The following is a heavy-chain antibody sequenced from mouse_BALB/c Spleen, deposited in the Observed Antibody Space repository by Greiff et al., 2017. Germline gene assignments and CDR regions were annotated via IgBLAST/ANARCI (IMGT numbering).Heavy chain of an antibody. CDR3: ARAPLRGAFDY. CDR1: GFTFSSFG. CDR2: ISSGSSTI. V-gene: IGHV5-17*02. Sequence: EVKLVESGGGLVQPGGSRKLSCAASGFTFSSFGMHWVRQAPEKGLEWVAYISSGSSTIYYADTVKGRFTISRDNPKNTLFLQMTSLRSEDTAMYYGARAPLRGAFDYWGQGTTLTVSS. D-gene: IGHD3-1*01. J-gene: IGHJ2*01.